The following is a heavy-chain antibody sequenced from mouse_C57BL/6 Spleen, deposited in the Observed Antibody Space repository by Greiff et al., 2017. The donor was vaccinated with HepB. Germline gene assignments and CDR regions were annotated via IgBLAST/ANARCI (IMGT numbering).Heavy chain of an antibody. CDR3: TRDPGTTGVAPYYFDY. Sequence: EVQLVESGEGLVKPGGSLKLSCAASGFTFSSYAMSWVRQTPEKRLEWVAYISSGGDYIYYADTVKGRFTISRDNARNTLYLQMSSLKSEDTAMYYCTRDPGTTGVAPYYFDYWGQGTTLTVSS. CDR1: GFTFSSYA. J-gene: IGHJ2*01. D-gene: IGHD1-1*01. CDR2: ISSGGDYI. V-gene: IGHV5-9-1*02.